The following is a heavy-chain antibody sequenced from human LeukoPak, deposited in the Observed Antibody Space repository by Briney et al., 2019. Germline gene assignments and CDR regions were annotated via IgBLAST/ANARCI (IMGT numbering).Heavy chain of an antibody. CDR3: AKESGSGYHSEGPHS. V-gene: IGHV3-30*02. Sequence: PGGSLRLSCAASGFVFSNYGMHWVRQAPGKGLEWVAFVRYGGSNEYYADSVEGRFTISRDNSKNTLFLHMNSLRAEDTAVYSCAKESGSGYHSEGPHSWGLGTLVTVSS. D-gene: IGHD6-19*01. CDR1: GFVFSNYG. J-gene: IGHJ4*02. CDR2: VRYGGSNE.